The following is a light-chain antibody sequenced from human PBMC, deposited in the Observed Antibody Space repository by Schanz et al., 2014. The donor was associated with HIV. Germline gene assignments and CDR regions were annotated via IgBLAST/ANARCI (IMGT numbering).Light chain of an antibody. CDR1: QSIGNS. CDR3: QHYNSFSST. CDR2: AAS. J-gene: IGKJ2*01. V-gene: IGKV1-5*03. Sequence: DIQMTQSPSTLSAFVGDRVTITCRASQSIGNSLAWYQLKPGRAPKLLIYAASTLVSGVPLKFSGTGSGTEFTLTISRLQPEDFTTYYCQHYNSFSSTFGQGTNLEIK.